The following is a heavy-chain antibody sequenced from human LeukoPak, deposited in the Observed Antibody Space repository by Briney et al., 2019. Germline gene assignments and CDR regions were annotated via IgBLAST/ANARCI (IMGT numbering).Heavy chain of an antibody. J-gene: IGHJ4*02. CDR3: ARLVGSLGFDY. V-gene: IGHV4-34*01. Sequence: SETLSLTCAVSGGSFSGYYWSWIRQPPGKGLEWIGEINHSGSTNYNPSLKSRVTISVDTSKNQFSLKLSPVTAAATAVYYCARLVGSLGFDYWGQGTLVTVSS. CDR2: INHSGST. D-gene: IGHD3-10*01. CDR1: GGSFSGYY.